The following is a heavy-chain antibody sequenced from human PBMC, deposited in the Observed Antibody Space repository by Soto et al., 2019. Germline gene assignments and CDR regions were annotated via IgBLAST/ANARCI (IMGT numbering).Heavy chain of an antibody. CDR3: ARLGTNGQTLDY. CDR1: GGSLSSYF. CDR2: VYTSGST. V-gene: IGHV4-4*07. J-gene: IGHJ4*02. D-gene: IGHD3-16*01. Sequence: SETLSLTCTVSGGSLSSYFWTWIRQPAGKGLEWIGRVYTSGSTDYNPSLKSRVTMSVDTSKNQFSLKLSSVTAADTAVYYCARLGTNGQTLDYWGQGTLVTVSS.